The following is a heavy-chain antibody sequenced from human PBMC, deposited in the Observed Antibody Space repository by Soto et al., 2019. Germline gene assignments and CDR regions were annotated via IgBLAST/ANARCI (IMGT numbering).Heavy chain of an antibody. V-gene: IGHV1-69*13. CDR3: ARGRVVPPPDWFDP. D-gene: IGHD2-15*01. CDR1: GGTFSSYA. Sequence: SVKVSCKASGGTFSSYAISWGRQAPGQGLEWMGGIIPIFGTANYAQKFQGRVTITADESTSTAYMELSSLRSEDTAVYYCARGRVVPPPDWFDPWGQGTLVTVSS. CDR2: IIPIFGTA. J-gene: IGHJ5*02.